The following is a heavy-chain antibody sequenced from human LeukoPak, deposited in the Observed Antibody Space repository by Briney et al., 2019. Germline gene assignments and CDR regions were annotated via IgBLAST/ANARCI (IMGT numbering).Heavy chain of an antibody. CDR1: GYTFTSYG. D-gene: IGHD6-13*01. Sequence: GASVTVSCTASGYTFTSYGISWVRQAPGQGLEWMGWISAYNGNTNYAQKLQGRVTMTTDTSTSTAYMELRSLRSDDTAVYYCARVCASSSCFSGDYWGQGTLVTVSS. V-gene: IGHV1-18*01. J-gene: IGHJ4*02. CDR3: ARVCASSSCFSGDY. CDR2: ISAYNGNT.